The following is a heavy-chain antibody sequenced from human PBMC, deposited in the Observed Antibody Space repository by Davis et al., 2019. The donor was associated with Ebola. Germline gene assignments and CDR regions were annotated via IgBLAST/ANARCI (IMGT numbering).Heavy chain of an antibody. CDR3: ARARGRGSPTTLTYYYYGMDV. D-gene: IGHD1-26*01. J-gene: IGHJ6*02. Sequence: MPSETLSLTCAVYGGSFSGYYWSCIRQPPGKGLEWIGEINHSGSTNYNPSLKSRVTISVDTSKNQFSLKLSSVTAADTAVYYCARARGRGSPTTLTYYYYGMDVWGQGTTVTVSS. CDR1: GGSFSGYY. CDR2: INHSGST. V-gene: IGHV4-34*01.